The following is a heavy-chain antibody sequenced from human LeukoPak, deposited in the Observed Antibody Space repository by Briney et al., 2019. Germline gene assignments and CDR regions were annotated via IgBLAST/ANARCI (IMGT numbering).Heavy chain of an antibody. Sequence: GGSLRLSCAASGFTFDDYGMSWVRQAPGKGLEWVSGINWNGDSTGYADSVKGRFTISRDNAKNSLYLQMNSLRAEDTALYYCARDRTSTFGGVIANDAFDIWGQGTMVTVSS. CDR1: GFTFDDYG. CDR3: ARDRTSTFGGVIANDAFDI. J-gene: IGHJ3*02. D-gene: IGHD3-16*02. V-gene: IGHV3-20*04. CDR2: INWNGDST.